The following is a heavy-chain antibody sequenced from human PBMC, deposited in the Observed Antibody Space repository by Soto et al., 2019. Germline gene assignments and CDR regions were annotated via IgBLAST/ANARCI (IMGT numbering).Heavy chain of an antibody. J-gene: IGHJ4*02. CDR3: ARDQGHYYDSSGYGY. CDR2: IIPILGIA. V-gene: IGHV1-69*08. CDR1: GGTFSSYT. Sequence: QVQLVQSGAEVKKPGSSVKVSCKASGGTFSSYTISWVRQAPGQGLEWMGRIIPILGIANYAQKFQGRVTITADKSTSTAYMELSSLRSEDMAVYYCARDQGHYYDSSGYGYWGQGTLVTVSS. D-gene: IGHD3-22*01.